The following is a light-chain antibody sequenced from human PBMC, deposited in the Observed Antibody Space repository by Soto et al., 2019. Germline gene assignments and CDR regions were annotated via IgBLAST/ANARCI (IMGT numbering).Light chain of an antibody. CDR2: DVS. J-gene: IGLJ2*01. CDR3: SSYTSSSTLV. V-gene: IGLV2-14*01. CDR1: SSDVGGYNY. Sequence: QSVLTQPASVSGSPGQSITISCTGTSSDVGGYNYVSWYQQHQGKAPKLMIYDVSNRPSGVSNRFSGYKSGNTASLTISGLQAEDEADYYCSSYTSSSTLVFGGGTKVTVL.